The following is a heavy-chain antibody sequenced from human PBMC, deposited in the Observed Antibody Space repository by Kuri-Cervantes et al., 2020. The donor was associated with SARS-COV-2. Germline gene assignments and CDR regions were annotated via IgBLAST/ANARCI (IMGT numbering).Heavy chain of an antibody. CDR2: INHSGST. D-gene: IGHD6-13*01. Sequence: SETLSLTCAVYGGSFSGYYWSWIRQPPGKGLEWIGEINHSGSTNYNPSLKSRVTISVDTSKNQFSLKLSSVTAADTAVYYCARCRRIAAASRWFDPGGQGTLVTVSS. CDR1: GGSFSGYY. J-gene: IGHJ5*02. CDR3: ARCRRIAAASRWFDP. V-gene: IGHV4-34*01.